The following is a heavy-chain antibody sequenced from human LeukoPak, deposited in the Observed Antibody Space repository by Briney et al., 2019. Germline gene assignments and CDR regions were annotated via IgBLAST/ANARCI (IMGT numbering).Heavy chain of an antibody. V-gene: IGHV3-7*01. CDR1: GSTFSSYW. J-gene: IGHJ6*03. D-gene: IGHD6-13*01. Sequence: PGGSLRLSCAASGSTFSSYWMSWVRQAPGKGLEWVANIKQDGSEKYYVDSVKGRFTISRDNAKNSLYLQMNSLRAEDTAVYYCARDSSSWYGYYYYMDVWGKGTTVTVSS. CDR3: ARDSSSWYGYYYYMDV. CDR2: IKQDGSEK.